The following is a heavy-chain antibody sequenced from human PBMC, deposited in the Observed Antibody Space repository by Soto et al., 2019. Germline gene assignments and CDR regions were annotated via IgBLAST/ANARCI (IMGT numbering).Heavy chain of an antibody. Sequence: QVQLQESGPGLVKPSQTLSLTCTVSGGSISSGGYYWSWIHQHPGKGLEWIAYIYYSGSTYYNPSLKSRVTISVDTSKTQFALKLSSVTVADTAGYYCARFGRGEYDYYGMDVWGQGTTVTVSS. D-gene: IGHD2-15*01. J-gene: IGHJ6*02. CDR3: ARFGRGEYDYYGMDV. CDR1: GGSISSGGYY. V-gene: IGHV4-31*03. CDR2: IYYSGST.